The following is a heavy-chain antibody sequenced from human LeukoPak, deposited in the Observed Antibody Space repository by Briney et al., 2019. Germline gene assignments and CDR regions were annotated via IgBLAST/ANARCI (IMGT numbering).Heavy chain of an antibody. CDR1: GGTFSSYA. CDR2: IIPIFGTA. CDR3: ARAPGIFGVVTIYYFDY. V-gene: IGHV1-69*13. Sequence: AASVKVSCKASGGTFSSYAISWVRQAPGQGLEWMGGIIPIFGTANYAQKFQGRVTITADESTGTAYMELSSLRSEDTAVYYCARAPGIFGVVTIYYFDYWGQGTLVTVSS. D-gene: IGHD3-3*01. J-gene: IGHJ4*02.